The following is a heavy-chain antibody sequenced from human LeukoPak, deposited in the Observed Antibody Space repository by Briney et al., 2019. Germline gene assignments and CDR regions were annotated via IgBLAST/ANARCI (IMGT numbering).Heavy chain of an antibody. J-gene: IGHJ4*02. CDR3: AKDPRIQPKKQHAESGDY. CDR1: GGSITNNYFY. CDR2: VHYSGTT. Sequence: SETLSLTCSVSGGSITNNYFYWGWIRLPPGKGLQWIGSVHYSGTTYYNPSLKSRVTISVDTSKNQFSLKLSSVTAADTAVYYCAKDPRIQPKKQHAESGDYWGQGILVTVSS. D-gene: IGHD6-13*01. V-gene: IGHV4-39*07.